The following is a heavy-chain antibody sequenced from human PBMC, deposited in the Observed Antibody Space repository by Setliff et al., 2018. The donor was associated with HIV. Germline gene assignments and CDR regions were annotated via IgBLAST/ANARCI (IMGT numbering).Heavy chain of an antibody. V-gene: IGHV4-31*03. CDR2: IYYSGST. CDR3: ATSPAGEILGSRPFYFDY. CDR1: GGSISSGGYY. D-gene: IGHD3-10*01. J-gene: IGHJ4*02. Sequence: PSETLSLTCTVSGGSISSGGYYWSWIRQHPGKGLEWIGYIYYSGSTYYNPSLKSRVTISVDTSKNQFSLKMRSVTAADTAVYYCATSPAGEILGSRPFYFDYWGQGTLVTVSS.